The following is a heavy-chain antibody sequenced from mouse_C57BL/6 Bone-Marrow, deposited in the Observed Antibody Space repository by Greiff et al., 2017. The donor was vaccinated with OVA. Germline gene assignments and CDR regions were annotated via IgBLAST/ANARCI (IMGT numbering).Heavy chain of an antibody. V-gene: IGHV1-80*01. CDR3: ARGAY. J-gene: IGHJ3*01. Sequence: QVQLQQSGAELVKPGASVKISCKASGYTFSTYWMNWVKQRPGKGLEWIGQIYPGDGDTTYNGKFKGKATLTADKSSSTAYRPLSSLTSAASAVYFCARGAYWGQGTLVTVSS. CDR1: GYTFSTYW. CDR2: IYPGDGDT.